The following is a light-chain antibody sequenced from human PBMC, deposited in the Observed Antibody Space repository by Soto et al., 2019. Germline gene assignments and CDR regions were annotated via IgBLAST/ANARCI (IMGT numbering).Light chain of an antibody. CDR3: QQSYNIPLT. CDR1: QSISSY. V-gene: IGKV1-39*01. Sequence: DIRMTQSPSSLSASLGDRVTITCRASQSISSYLNWYQHKPGRAPDLLIYAASRLQSGVPSRFSDSGFGTDFTLTIISLQPEDFATYFCQQSYNIPLTFGGGTKVDNK. J-gene: IGKJ4*01. CDR2: AAS.